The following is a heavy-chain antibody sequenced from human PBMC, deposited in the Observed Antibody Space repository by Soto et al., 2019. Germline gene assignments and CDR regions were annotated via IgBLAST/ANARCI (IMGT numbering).Heavy chain of an antibody. J-gene: IGHJ1*01. CDR3: ARGAAAGRGYFQH. Sequence: GALVKGSCKASRGTFSSYAYSRVRQAPGQGLEWMGGIIPIFGTANYAQKFQGRVTITADESTSTAYMELSSLRSEDTAVYYCARGAAAGRGYFQHWGQGTLVTVSS. V-gene: IGHV1-69*13. CDR2: IIPIFGTA. CDR1: RGTFSSYA. D-gene: IGHD6-13*01.